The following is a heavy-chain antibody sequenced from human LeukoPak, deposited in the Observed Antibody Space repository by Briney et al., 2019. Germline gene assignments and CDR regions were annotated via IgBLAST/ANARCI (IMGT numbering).Heavy chain of an antibody. V-gene: IGHV3-66*01. Sequence: GSLRLSCAASGFTVSSNYMSWVRQAPGKGLEWVSVIYSGGSTYYADSVKGRFTISRDNSKNTLYLQMNSLRAEDTAVYYCARYYCGTSTTCYMFDFWGQGTLVTVSS. CDR2: IYSGGST. D-gene: IGHD2-2*01. CDR3: ARYYCGTSTTCYMFDF. J-gene: IGHJ4*02. CDR1: GFTVSSNY.